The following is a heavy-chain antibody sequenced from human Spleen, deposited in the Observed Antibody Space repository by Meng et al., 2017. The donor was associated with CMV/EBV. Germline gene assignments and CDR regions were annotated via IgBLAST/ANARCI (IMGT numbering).Heavy chain of an antibody. CDR2: IYYSGST. D-gene: IGHD5-12*01. V-gene: IGHV4-30-4*08. Sequence: VSGGSISSGDYSWSWIRQPPGKGLEWIGYIYYSGSTYYNPSLKSRVTISVDTSKNQFSLKLSSVTAADTAVYYCASRGSGYSGYVNYWGQGTLVTVSS. J-gene: IGHJ4*02. CDR1: GGSISSGDYS. CDR3: ASRGSGYSGYVNY.